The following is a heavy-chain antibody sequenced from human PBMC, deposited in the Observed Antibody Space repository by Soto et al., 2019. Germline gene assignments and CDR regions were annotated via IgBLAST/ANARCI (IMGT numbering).Heavy chain of an antibody. Sequence: GESLKISCEASGYSFTTYWMSWVRQMPGKGLEWMGAIDPRDSYTKYSPSFQGHVTISVDKSISTAYLQWNSLKASDTAIYYCAREKSDLELFNWLDPWGQGTLVTVSS. CDR3: AREKSDLELFNWLDP. CDR1: GYSFTTYW. V-gene: IGHV5-10-1*01. D-gene: IGHD1-7*01. CDR2: IDPRDSYT. J-gene: IGHJ5*02.